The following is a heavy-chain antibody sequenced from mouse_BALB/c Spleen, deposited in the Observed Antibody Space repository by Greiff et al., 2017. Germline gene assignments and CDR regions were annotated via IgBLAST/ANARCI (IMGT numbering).Heavy chain of an antibody. CDR1: GYTFTDYA. CDR2: ISTYYGDA. CDR3: ARGGNGPFDV. J-gene: IGHJ1*01. D-gene: IGHD1-1*02. Sequence: VQLQESGAELVRPGVSVKISCKGSGYTFTDYAMHWVKQSHGKSLEWIGVISTYYGDASYNQKFKGKATMTVDKSSSTAYMELARLTSEDSAIYYCARGGNGPFDVWGAGTTVTVSS. V-gene: IGHV1S137*01.